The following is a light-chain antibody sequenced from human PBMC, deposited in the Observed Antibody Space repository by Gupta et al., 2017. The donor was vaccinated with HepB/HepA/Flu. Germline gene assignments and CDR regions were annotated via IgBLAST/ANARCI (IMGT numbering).Light chain of an antibody. CDR2: KAS. CDR3: QQYNTYST. Sequence: DIQMTQSPSTLSASVGDRVTITCRASQSISDWLAWYQQKPGEAPKLLSYKASSLESGVPSRFSGSGSGTEFILTISSLQPDDFATYYCQQYNTYSTFGQGTKVEVK. CDR1: QSISDW. J-gene: IGKJ1*01. V-gene: IGKV1-5*03.